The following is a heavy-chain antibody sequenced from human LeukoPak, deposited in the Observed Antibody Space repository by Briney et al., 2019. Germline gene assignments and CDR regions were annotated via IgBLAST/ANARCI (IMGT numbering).Heavy chain of an antibody. CDR1: GGSISSYY. CDR3: ARVSCSSTSCYEDYYYYYGMDV. CDR2: IYYSGST. D-gene: IGHD2-2*01. Sequence: SETLSLTCTVSGGSISSYYWSWIWQPPGKGLEWIGYIYYSGSTNYNPSLKSRVTISVDTSKNQFSLKLSSVTAADTAVYYCARVSCSSTSCYEDYYYYYGMDVWGQGTTVTVSS. V-gene: IGHV4-59*01. J-gene: IGHJ6*02.